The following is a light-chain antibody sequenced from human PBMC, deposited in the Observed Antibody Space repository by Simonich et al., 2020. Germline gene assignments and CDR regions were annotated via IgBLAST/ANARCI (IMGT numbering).Light chain of an antibody. CDR3: LQHNSYLEG. Sequence: NIQMTQSPSALSASVGDRVTITCRARQGISNYLAWFQQKPGKVPKHLIYASYSLQSGGPSRFSGSGSGTEFTLTISSLQPEDFATYYCLQHNSYLEGFGPGTKVDIK. J-gene: IGKJ3*01. V-gene: IGKV1D-17*01. CDR2: ASY. CDR1: QGISNY.